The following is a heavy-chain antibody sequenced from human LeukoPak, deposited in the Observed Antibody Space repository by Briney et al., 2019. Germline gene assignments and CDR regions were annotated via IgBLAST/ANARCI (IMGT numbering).Heavy chain of an antibody. J-gene: IGHJ5*02. V-gene: IGHV4-34*01. CDR2: INHSGST. D-gene: IGHD6-13*01. CDR3: ARDQGVIAAAGRGFDP. CDR1: GGSFSGYY. Sequence: SETLSLTCAVYGGSFSGYYWSWLRQPPGKGLEWIGEINHSGSTNYNPSLKSRVTISVDKSKNQFSLKLSSVTAADTAVYYCARDQGVIAAAGRGFDPWGQGTLVTVSS.